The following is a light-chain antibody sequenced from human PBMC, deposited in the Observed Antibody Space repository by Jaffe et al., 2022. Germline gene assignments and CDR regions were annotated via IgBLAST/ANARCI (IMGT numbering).Light chain of an antibody. J-gene: IGLJ3*02. Sequence: QSVLTQPPSVSAAPGQKVTISCSGSNSNIGNNYVSWYQQLPGTAPTLFIYENDKRPSAIPDRFSGSKSGTSATLGITGLQTGDEADYYCGTWDSSLSVWVFGGGTKLTVL. CDR2: END. CDR1: NSNIGNNY. V-gene: IGLV1-51*02. CDR3: GTWDSSLSVWV.